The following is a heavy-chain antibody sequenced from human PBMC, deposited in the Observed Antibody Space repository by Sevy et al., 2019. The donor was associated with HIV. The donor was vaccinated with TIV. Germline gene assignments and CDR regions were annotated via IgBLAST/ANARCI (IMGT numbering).Heavy chain of an antibody. CDR2: IYYSGST. CDR3: ARHNKHYDISSDINWFVP. V-gene: IGHV4-59*08. D-gene: IGHD3-3*01. CDR1: GGSISSYY. J-gene: IGHJ5*02. Sequence: SETLSLTCTVSGGSISSYYWSWIRQPPGKGLEWIGYIYYSGSTNYNPSLKSRVTISVDTSKNQFSLKLSSVTASDTAVYYCARHNKHYDISSDINWFVPWGQGTLVTVSS.